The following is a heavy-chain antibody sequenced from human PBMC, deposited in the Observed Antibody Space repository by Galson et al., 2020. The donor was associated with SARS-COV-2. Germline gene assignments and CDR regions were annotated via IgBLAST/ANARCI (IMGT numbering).Heavy chain of an antibody. J-gene: IGHJ4*02. CDR1: GYSFTTYD. V-gene: IGHV1-8*02. Sequence: ASVKVSCKASGYSFTTYDINWVRQAAGQGLEWMGWMNPNSGNTGYAQKFQGRVTMTRDTSIDTAYMELTSLISEDTAMYFCARGTKPSDYWGQGTRVTVSS. CDR2: MNPNSGNT. CDR3: ARGTKPSDY.